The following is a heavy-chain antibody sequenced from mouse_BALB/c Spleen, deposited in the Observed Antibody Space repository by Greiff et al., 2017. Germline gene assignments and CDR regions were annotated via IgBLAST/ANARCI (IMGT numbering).Heavy chain of an antibody. Sequence: EVQLVESGGGLVQPGGSLKLSCAASGFTFSSYGMSWVRQTPDKRLELVATINSNGGSTYYPDSVKGRFTISRDNAKNTLYLQMSSLKSEDTAMYYCAREDYVPMDYWGQGTSVTVSS. J-gene: IGHJ4*01. V-gene: IGHV5-6-3*01. CDR3: AREDYVPMDY. CDR2: INSNGGST. CDR1: GFTFSSYG. D-gene: IGHD1-1*02.